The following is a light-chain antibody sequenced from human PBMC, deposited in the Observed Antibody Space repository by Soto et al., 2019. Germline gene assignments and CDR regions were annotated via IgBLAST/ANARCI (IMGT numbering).Light chain of an antibody. Sequence: QSALTQPASVSGSPGQSITISCTGTSSDVGSYNLVSWYQQHPGKAPKLMIYEGNKRPSGVSNRFSGSKSANTASLTISGLQTEYEADYYCCSYAGTITFVFGTGSKVTVL. CDR3: CSYAGTITFV. J-gene: IGLJ1*01. V-gene: IGLV2-23*01. CDR2: EGN. CDR1: SSDVGSYNL.